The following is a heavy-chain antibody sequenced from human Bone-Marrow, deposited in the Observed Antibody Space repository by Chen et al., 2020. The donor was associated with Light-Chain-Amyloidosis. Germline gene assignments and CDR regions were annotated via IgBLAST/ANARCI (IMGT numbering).Heavy chain of an antibody. CDR2: IFPADSDT. CDR1: GYSFTTYW. V-gene: IGHV5-51*01. J-gene: IGHJ4*02. D-gene: IGHD5-12*01. Sequence: EVQLVQSGAEVKKPGESLKISCEGSGYSFTTYWIGWVRQMPGKGLEWMGIIFPADSDTRYSPSFQDQVTISADKSITTAYLQWRSLKASDTAMYYCARRRDGYNFDYWGQGTLVTVSS. CDR3: ARRRDGYNFDY.